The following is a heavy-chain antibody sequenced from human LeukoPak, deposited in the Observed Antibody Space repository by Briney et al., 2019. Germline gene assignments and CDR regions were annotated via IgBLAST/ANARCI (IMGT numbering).Heavy chain of an antibody. CDR2: ISYDGSNK. CDR1: GFTFSSYA. Sequence: GGSLRLSCAASGFTFSSYAMHWVRQAPGKGLEWVAVISYDGSNKYYADSVKGRFTISRDNSKNTLYLQMNSLRAEDTAVYYCAREFPAGQGGYYFDYWGQGTLVTVSS. J-gene: IGHJ4*02. V-gene: IGHV3-30*04. D-gene: IGHD6-19*01. CDR3: AREFPAGQGGYYFDY.